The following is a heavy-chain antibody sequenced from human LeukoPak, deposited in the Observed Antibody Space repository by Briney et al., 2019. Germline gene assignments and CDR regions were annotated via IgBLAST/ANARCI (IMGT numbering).Heavy chain of an antibody. V-gene: IGHV4-59*12. D-gene: IGHD5-18*01. J-gene: IGHJ6*03. CDR3: ARRYSYGYAGLYYYYMDV. CDR2: IYHSGST. CDR1: GGSISTYY. Sequence: SETLSLTCTVSGGSISTYYWSWIRQPPGKGLEWIGYIYHSGSTKYNPSLKSRVTISVDTSKNQFSLKLSSVTAADTAVYYCARRYSYGYAGLYYYYMDVWGKGTTVTVSS.